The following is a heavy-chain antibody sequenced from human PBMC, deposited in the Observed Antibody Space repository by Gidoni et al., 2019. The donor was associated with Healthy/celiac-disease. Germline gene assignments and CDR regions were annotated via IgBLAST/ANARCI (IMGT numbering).Heavy chain of an antibody. CDR1: GGSISSGDYY. CDR3: ARQRRYYYDSSGSDV. Sequence: QVQLQESGPGLVKPSQTLSLTCTVSGGSISSGDYYWSWIRQPPGKGREWIGYIYYSGSTYYNPSLKSRVTISVDTSKNQFSLKLSSVTAADTAVYYCARQRRYYYDSSGSDVWGQGTTVTVSS. CDR2: IYYSGST. D-gene: IGHD3-22*01. J-gene: IGHJ6*02. V-gene: IGHV4-30-4*01.